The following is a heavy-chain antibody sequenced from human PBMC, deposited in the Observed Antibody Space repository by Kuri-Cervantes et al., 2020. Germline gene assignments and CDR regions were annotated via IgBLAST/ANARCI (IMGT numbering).Heavy chain of an antibody. CDR3: ARRSARGYCSGGSCYSPPRYFDY. J-gene: IGHJ4*02. CDR2: INHSGST. V-gene: IGHV4-4*02. D-gene: IGHD2-15*01. Sequence: GSLRLSCAVSDDSISGIHWWSWVRQPPGKGLEWIGEINHSGSTNYNPSLKSRVTISVDTSKNQFSLKLSSVTAADTAVYYCARRSARGYCSGGSCYSPPRYFDYWGQGTLVTVSS. CDR1: DDSISGIHW.